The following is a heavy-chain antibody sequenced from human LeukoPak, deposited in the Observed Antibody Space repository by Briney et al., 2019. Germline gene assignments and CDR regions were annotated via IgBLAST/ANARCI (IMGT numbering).Heavy chain of an antibody. D-gene: IGHD5-18*01. CDR3: AKGTGYSYAYSFDY. Sequence: GGSLRLSCAASGFSFSTCAMSWVRQAPGKGLEGVSLISATGGTTYYADSVKARFTISRDNSKNTLYLQMNSLRAEDTALYYCAKGTGYSYAYSFDYWGQGTLVTVSS. V-gene: IGHV3-23*01. CDR2: ISATGGTT. CDR1: GFSFSTCA. J-gene: IGHJ4*02.